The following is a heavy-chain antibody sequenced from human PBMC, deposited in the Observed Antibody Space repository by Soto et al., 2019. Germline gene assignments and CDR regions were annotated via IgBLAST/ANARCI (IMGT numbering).Heavy chain of an antibody. CDR1: GGSFSSGDYY. J-gene: IGHJ4*02. Sequence: QVQMQESGPGHVKPPQTLSLTCTVSGGSFSSGDYYWSWIRQHPGKGLEWIGYNYSSGSTYYNPSLKSRVTISVDTSKKQFSLELSSVTAADTAVYYSARGTGNWNFWYYFDYWGQGTLVNVSS. CDR2: NYSSGST. D-gene: IGHD1-7*01. V-gene: IGHV4-31*03. CDR3: ARGTGNWNFWYYFDY.